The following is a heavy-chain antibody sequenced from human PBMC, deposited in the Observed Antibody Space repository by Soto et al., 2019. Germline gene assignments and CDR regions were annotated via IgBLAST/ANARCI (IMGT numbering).Heavy chain of an antibody. CDR3: ARDSRNLDWYFDL. J-gene: IGHJ2*01. CDR1: GYTFTSYA. V-gene: IGHV1-3*01. CDR2: INAGNGNT. Sequence: VKVSCKASGYTFTSYAMHWVRQAPGQRLEWMGWINAGNGNTKYSQKFQGRVTITRDTSASTAYMELSSLRSEDTAVYYCARDSRNLDWYFDLWGRGTLVTVSS.